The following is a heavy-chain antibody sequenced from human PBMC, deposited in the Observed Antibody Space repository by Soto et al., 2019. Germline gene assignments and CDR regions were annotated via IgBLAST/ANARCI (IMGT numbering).Heavy chain of an antibody. D-gene: IGHD3-3*01. Sequence: ASVKVSCKASGGTFSSYAISWVRQAPGQGLEWMGGIIPIFGTANYAQKFKGRVTITADESTSTAYMELRSLRSDDTAVYYCATDGRAFSIFGETMDVWGQGTTVTVSS. J-gene: IGHJ6*02. CDR1: GGTFSSYA. CDR2: IIPIFGTA. CDR3: ATDGRAFSIFGETMDV. V-gene: IGHV1-69*13.